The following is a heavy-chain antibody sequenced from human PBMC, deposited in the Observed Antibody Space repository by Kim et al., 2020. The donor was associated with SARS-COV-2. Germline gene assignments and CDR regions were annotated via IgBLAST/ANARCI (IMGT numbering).Heavy chain of an antibody. CDR1: GFTFSSYW. CDR3: ARGSGYYLRNQEYYFDY. CDR2: IKQGGSEK. V-gene: IGHV3-7*03. D-gene: IGHD3-22*01. Sequence: GGSLRLSCAASGFTFSSYWMSWVRQAPGKGLEWVANIKQGGSEKYYVDSVKGRFTISRDNAKNSLYLQMNSLRAEDTAVYYCARGSGYYLRNQEYYFDYWGQGTLVTVSS. J-gene: IGHJ4*02.